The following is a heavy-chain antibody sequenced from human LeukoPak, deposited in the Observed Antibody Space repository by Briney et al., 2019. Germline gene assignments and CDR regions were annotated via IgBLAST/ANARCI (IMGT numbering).Heavy chain of an antibody. CDR1: GGSFSDYY. CDR2: INHSGST. J-gene: IGHJ4*02. V-gene: IGHV4-34*01. Sequence: PSETLSLTCAVYGGSFSDYYWNWIRQPPGKGLEWIAEINHSGSTNYNPSLKSRVTISVDTSKNQFSLKLSSVTAADTAVYYCARGIGGYSLPPRPFDYWGQGTLVTVSS. D-gene: IGHD3-22*01. CDR3: ARGIGGYSLPPRPFDY.